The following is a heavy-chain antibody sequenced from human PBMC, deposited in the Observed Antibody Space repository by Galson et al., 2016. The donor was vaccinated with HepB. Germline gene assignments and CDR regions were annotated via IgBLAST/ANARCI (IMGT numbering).Heavy chain of an antibody. D-gene: IGHD6-19*01. V-gene: IGHV3-11*06. CDR1: EFRFSDFY. CDR2: ISSSSLDT. CDR3: AREGSGSGFYYFDF. J-gene: IGHJ4*02. Sequence: SLRLSCAASEFRFSDFYMSWIRQAPGKGLEWVSSISSSSLDTKYADSVKGRFTISRDNGKNSLTLQMNSLRAEDTAVYYCAREGSGSGFYYFDFWGQGTLVTVSS.